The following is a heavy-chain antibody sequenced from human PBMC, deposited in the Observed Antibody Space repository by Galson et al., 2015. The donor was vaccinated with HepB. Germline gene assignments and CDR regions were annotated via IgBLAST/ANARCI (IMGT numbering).Heavy chain of an antibody. J-gene: IGHJ4*02. CDR1: GFTFSDYW. Sequence: SLRLSCAASGFTFSDYWMNWVRQAPGKGLEWVANIKQDGSAKTYVDSVRGRFTISRDNAKNSLYLQMNSLRAEDTALYYCARDRAMDDYWGQGTLVTVSS. V-gene: IGHV3-7*01. CDR3: ARDRAMDDY. D-gene: IGHD5-18*01. CDR2: IKQDGSAK.